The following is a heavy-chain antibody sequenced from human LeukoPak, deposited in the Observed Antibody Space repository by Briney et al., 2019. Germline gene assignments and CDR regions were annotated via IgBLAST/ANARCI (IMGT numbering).Heavy chain of an antibody. CDR1: GGSVSSGDYY. J-gene: IGHJ3*02. D-gene: IGHD3-10*01. V-gene: IGHV4-30-4*01. Sequence: SETLSLTCAVYGGSVSSGDYYWSWIRQPPGKGLEWIGYIYYSGSTYYNPSLKSRITISVDTSKNQFSLKLSSVTAADTALYYCARGITRRRTFDIWGQGTMVTVSS. CDR3: ARGITRRRTFDI. CDR2: IYYSGST.